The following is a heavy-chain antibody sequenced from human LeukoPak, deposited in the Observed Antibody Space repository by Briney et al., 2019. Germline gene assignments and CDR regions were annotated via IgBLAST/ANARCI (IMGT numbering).Heavy chain of an antibody. CDR1: GGSFSGYY. CDR3: ARGLRYFDWLPPALIDY. CDR2: INHSGST. D-gene: IGHD3-9*01. J-gene: IGHJ4*02. Sequence: SETLSLTCAVYGGSFSGYYWSWIRQPLGKGLEWIGEINHSGSTNYNPSLKSRVTISVDTSKNQFSLKLSSVTAADTAVYYCARGLRYFDWLPPALIDYWGQGTLVTVSS. V-gene: IGHV4-34*01.